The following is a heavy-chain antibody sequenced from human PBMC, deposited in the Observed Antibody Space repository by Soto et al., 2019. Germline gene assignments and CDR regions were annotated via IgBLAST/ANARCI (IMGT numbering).Heavy chain of an antibody. D-gene: IGHD6-13*01. CDR2: IYYSGST. CDR3: ARLGEQQLASDY. J-gene: IGHJ4*02. CDR1: GGSISNYY. V-gene: IGHV4-59*08. Sequence: PSETLPLTCTVSGGSISNYYWSWIRQPPGKGLEWIGYIYYSGSTNYNPSLKSRVTISVDSSKNQFSLKLSSVTAADTAVYYCARLGEQQLASDYWGQGILVTVSS.